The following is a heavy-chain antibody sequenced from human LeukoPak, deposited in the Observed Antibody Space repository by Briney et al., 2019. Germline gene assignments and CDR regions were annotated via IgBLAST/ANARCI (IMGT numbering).Heavy chain of an antibody. Sequence: PGGSLRLSCAASGFTFSSYWMSWVRQAPGKGLEWVANIKQDGSEKNYVDSVKGRFTISRDNAKNSLYLQMNSLRAEDTAVYYCARPAGGVVDLFYFDYWAQGTLVTVSS. CDR2: IKQDGSEK. CDR3: ARPAGGVVDLFYFDY. V-gene: IGHV3-7*01. J-gene: IGHJ4*02. CDR1: GFTFSSYW. D-gene: IGHD2-8*02.